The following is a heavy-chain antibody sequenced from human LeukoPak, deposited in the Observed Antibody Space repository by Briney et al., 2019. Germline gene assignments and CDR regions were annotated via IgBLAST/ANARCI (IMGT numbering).Heavy chain of an antibody. CDR2: INAGNGNT. CDR1: GYTFASYA. D-gene: IGHD5/OR15-5a*01. CDR3: ARSTTFKINGLDV. V-gene: IGHV1-3*01. J-gene: IGHJ6*02. Sequence: ASVKVSCKASGYTFASYAIHWVRQAPGQRLEWMGWINAGNGNTKYSQKFQGRVTITRDTSVSTVYMELSSLRSEDTAVYYCARSTTFKINGLDVWGQGTTVTVSS.